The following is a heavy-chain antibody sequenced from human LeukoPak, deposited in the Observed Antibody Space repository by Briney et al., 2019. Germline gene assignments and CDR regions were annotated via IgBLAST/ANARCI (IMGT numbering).Heavy chain of an antibody. CDR3: ASNPRPGIAAAGNLVGYYYYGMDV. V-gene: IGHV3-66*01. J-gene: IGHJ6*02. Sequence: PGGSLRLSCAASGFTVSSNYMSWVRQAPGKGLECVSVIYSGGSTYYADSVRGRFTISRDNSKNTLYLQMNSLRAEDTAVYYCASNPRPGIAAAGNLVGYYYYGMDVWDQGTTVTVSS. CDR2: IYSGGST. D-gene: IGHD6-13*01. CDR1: GFTVSSNY.